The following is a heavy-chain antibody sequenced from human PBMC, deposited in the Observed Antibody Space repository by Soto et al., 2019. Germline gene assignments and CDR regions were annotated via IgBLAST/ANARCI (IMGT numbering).Heavy chain of an antibody. J-gene: IGHJ5*02. CDR3: ARGNWFDP. CDR1: GGSISSYY. Sequence: SETLSLTCTVSGGSISSYYFSWIRQSPGKGLEWIGYIYSSGNTKYSGSTNYKPSLKSRVTISVDTSKNQFSLKLSSVTAADTAVYYCARGNWFDPWGQGTLVTVSS. V-gene: IGHV4-59*01. CDR2: IYSSGNTKYSGST.